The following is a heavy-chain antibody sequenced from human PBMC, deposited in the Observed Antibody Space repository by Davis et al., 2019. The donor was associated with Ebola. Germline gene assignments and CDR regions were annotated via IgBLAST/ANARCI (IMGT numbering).Heavy chain of an antibody. V-gene: IGHV3-30-3*01. CDR2: ISYDGSNK. D-gene: IGHD2-15*01. CDR1: GFTFSSYA. J-gene: IGHJ4*02. CDR3: ARDLTGYCSGGSCYWGYFDY. Sequence: GESLKTPCAASGFTFSSYAMHWVRQAPGKGLEWVAVISYDGSNKYYADSVKGRFTISRDNSKNTLYLQMNSLRAEDTAVYYCARDLTGYCSGGSCYWGYFDYWGQGTLVTVSS.